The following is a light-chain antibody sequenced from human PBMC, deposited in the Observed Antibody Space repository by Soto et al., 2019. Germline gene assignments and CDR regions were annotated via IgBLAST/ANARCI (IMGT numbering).Light chain of an antibody. CDR3: QQRTTWPPLFA. CDR2: DAS. Sequence: EIVLTQSPSNMSLSPGERATLSCRASQNIGNFLAWYQHKPGQAPRLLIYDASKRATGIPARFSGSGSGTDFTLTISSLEPADFAVYYCQQRTTWPPLFAFGPETRVDIK. V-gene: IGKV3-11*01. J-gene: IGKJ3*01. CDR1: QNIGNF.